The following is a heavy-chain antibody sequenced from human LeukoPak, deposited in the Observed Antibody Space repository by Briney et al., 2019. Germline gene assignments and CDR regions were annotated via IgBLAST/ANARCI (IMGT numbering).Heavy chain of an antibody. J-gene: IGHJ5*01. CDR3: ARLVWLGESPGSWFDS. V-gene: IGHV4-59*11. CDR1: GGSITSHF. CDR2: IHYSGST. Sequence: PSETLSLTCSVSGGSITSHFWSWIRQPPGKGLEWIGYIHYSGSTNYNLSLKSRVTISPDTSKNQLFLKLNSVTAADTAVYYCARLVWLGESPGSWFDSWGQGTLVTVSS. D-gene: IGHD3-10*01.